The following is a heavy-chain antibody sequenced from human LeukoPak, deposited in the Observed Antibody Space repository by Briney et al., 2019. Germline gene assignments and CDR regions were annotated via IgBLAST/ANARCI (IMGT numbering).Heavy chain of an antibody. Sequence: GGSLRLSCAASGFTFRNYGMHWVRQATGKGLEWVSFIWSDGNNRFHADSVKGRFTISRDNSKHMLYLQMDSLRPEDTAVYYCAKDPGASVSGFHMDVWGKGTTVIVSS. V-gene: IGHV3-30*02. CDR1: GFTFRNYG. CDR2: IWSDGNNR. CDR3: AKDPGASVSGFHMDV. J-gene: IGHJ6*03. D-gene: IGHD3-3*01.